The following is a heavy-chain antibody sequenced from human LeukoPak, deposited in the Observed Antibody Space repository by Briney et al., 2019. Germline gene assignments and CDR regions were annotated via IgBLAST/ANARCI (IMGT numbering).Heavy chain of an antibody. CDR1: GGSMRSSTYY. Sequence: PSETLSLTCTDSGGSMRSSTYYFASIRQPPGKGLEWIGSIYYSGSTYYNPSLKSRVTISVDTSKSQFSLRLISVTAADTAVYYCARIQHLSFPSIAVRGTDYWGQGTLVTVSS. V-gene: IGHV4-39*01. CDR2: IYYSGST. CDR3: ARIQHLSFPSIAVRGTDY. D-gene: IGHD6-6*01. J-gene: IGHJ4*02.